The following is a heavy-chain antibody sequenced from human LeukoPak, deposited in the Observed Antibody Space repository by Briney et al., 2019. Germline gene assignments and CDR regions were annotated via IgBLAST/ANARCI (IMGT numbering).Heavy chain of an antibody. D-gene: IGHD3-22*01. CDR3: AINYYDSSGPLGIGD. J-gene: IGHJ4*02. CDR1: GYTFTGYY. Sequence: ASVNLCLKASGYTFTGYYMHWVRQAPGQGLEWMGWINPDSGGTKSAQRFQGRVTMTRDTSISTAYMEVSRLRSDDTAVYYCAINYYDSSGPLGIGDWGQGTLVTVSS. V-gene: IGHV1-2*02. CDR2: INPDSGGT.